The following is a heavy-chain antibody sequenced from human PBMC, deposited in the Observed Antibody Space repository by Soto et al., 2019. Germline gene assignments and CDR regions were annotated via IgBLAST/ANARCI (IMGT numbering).Heavy chain of an antibody. V-gene: IGHV3-21*01. J-gene: IGHJ4*02. D-gene: IGHD3-10*01. Sequence: EVQLVESGGGLVQPGGSLRRSGAASGFTFSSYSRNWVRQAPGKGLEWVSSISRNSDYTYYSDSVKGRFIISRDNARTAVYLHMNSLRGEDTAVYFCARVGADYGEFDYFDYWGRGALVTVSS. CDR3: ARVGADYGEFDYFDY. CDR2: ISRNSDYT. CDR1: GFTFSSYS.